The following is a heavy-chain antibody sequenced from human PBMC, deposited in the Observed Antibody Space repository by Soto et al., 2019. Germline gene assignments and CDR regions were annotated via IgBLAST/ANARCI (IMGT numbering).Heavy chain of an antibody. D-gene: IGHD6-6*01. J-gene: IGHJ6*02. CDR3: ARDRSIAGRNYHYGMDV. CDR1: GFNVSTDN. V-gene: IGHV3-53*01. CDR2: IYSGGNK. Sequence: LRLSCAASGFNVSTDNMSWVRQAPGQGLEWVSVIYSGGNKFYAESVKGRFTISRDNSKNTLYLQMNRVRVEDTAVYYCARDRSIAGRNYHYGMDVWGQGTTVTVSS.